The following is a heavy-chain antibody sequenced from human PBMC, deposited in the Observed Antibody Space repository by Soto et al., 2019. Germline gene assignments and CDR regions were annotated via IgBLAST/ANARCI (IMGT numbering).Heavy chain of an antibody. V-gene: IGHV4-39*01. Sequence: PSETLSLTCTVSGDSISSSNYFWGWIRQPPGKGLEWIGTIFYSGSTYYNPSLKSRVTISVDTSKNQFSLRLISVTAADTALYYCARRYGWLYFDYWGKGSLVT. CDR1: GDSISSSNYF. CDR3: ARRYGWLYFDY. CDR2: IFYSGST. D-gene: IGHD6-19*01. J-gene: IGHJ4*02.